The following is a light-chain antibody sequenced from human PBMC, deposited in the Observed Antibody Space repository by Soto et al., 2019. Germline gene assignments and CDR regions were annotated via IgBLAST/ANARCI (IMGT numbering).Light chain of an antibody. V-gene: IGKV2-28*01. CDR1: QSLLHSNGYNY. CDR3: MQALQTPPT. J-gene: IGKJ2*01. Sequence: DIVMTQSPLSLPVTPGEPASISCRSSQSLLHSNGYNYLDWYLQKPGQSPQLLIYLGSNRASGVPDWFSGSGSGTDVTLKISRVEAEDVGVYYCMQALQTPPTFGQGTKLEIK. CDR2: LGS.